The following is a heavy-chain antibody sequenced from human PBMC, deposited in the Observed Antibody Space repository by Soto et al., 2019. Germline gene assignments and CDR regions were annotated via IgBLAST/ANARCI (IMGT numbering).Heavy chain of an antibody. Sequence: XSVKVSCKASGGTFSSYAISWVRQAPGQGLEWMGGIIPIFGTANYAQKFQGRVTITADESTSTAYMELSSLRSEDTAVYYCAREGGSTVTTFDYWGQGTLVTVSS. CDR2: IIPIFGTA. V-gene: IGHV1-69*13. CDR1: GGTFSSYA. D-gene: IGHD4-17*01. J-gene: IGHJ4*02. CDR3: AREGGSTVTTFDY.